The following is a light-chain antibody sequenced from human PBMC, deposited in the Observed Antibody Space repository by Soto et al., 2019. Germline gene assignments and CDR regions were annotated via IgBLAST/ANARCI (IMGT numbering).Light chain of an antibody. Sequence: EIVLTQSPATLSLSPGERATLSCRASQSISSSLAWYQQKPGQAPRLLIYDASNRATGIPARFSGSGSGTDFTLTISSLEPEDFAVYYCQQRSNWPRTFGQGTKVDNK. V-gene: IGKV3-11*01. J-gene: IGKJ1*01. CDR3: QQRSNWPRT. CDR1: QSISSS. CDR2: DAS.